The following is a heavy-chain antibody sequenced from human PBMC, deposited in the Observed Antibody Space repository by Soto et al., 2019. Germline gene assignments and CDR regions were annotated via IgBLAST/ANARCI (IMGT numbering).Heavy chain of an antibody. V-gene: IGHV3-23*01. D-gene: IGHD2-2*01. CDR2: ISVSGGGSS. Sequence: EVQLLESGGGLVQPGGSLRLSCVASGFTFSSFAMSWVRQTPGKGLEWVSAISVSGGGSSYYADSVKGRFTISRDNSMTTLYLQMNSLRAEDTALYYCAKWARYCSTTTCRKWGQGTLVTVSS. CDR3: AKWARYCSTTTCRK. J-gene: IGHJ1*01. CDR1: GFTFSSFA.